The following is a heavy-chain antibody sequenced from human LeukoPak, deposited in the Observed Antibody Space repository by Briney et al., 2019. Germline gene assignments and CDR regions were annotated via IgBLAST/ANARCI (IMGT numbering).Heavy chain of an antibody. D-gene: IGHD6-19*01. CDR3: ARSPRGNSSGWYNWFDP. J-gene: IGHJ5*02. CDR2: ISYDGSNK. Sequence: GGSLRLSCAASGFTFSSYAMHWVRQAPGKGLGWVVVISYDGSNKYYADSVKGRFTISRDNSKNTLYLKMNSLRAEDTAVYYCARSPRGNSSGWYNWFDPWGQGTLVTVSS. V-gene: IGHV3-30-3*01. CDR1: GFTFSSYA.